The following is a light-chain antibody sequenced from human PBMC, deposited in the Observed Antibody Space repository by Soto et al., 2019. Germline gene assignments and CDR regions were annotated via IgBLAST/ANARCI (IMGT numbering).Light chain of an antibody. Sequence: IVLTQSPATLSLSPGERATLSCRASQSVSSYLAWYQQKGGQAPRLLIYDASSRAPGIPARFSGSGSGTDFTLTISSLEPEDFAVYYCQQYNIWPGYTFGQGTKLEIK. CDR2: DAS. CDR3: QQYNIWPGYT. V-gene: IGKV3-11*01. CDR1: QSVSSY. J-gene: IGKJ2*01.